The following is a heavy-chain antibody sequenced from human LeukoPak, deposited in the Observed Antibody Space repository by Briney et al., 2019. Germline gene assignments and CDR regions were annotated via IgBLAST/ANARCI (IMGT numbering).Heavy chain of an antibody. Sequence: SVKVSCKTSGGTFSSYTITWVRQAPGQGLEWMGGIIPIFGTTNYAQKFQGRVTITADESTNTAYMELSSLRSEDTAVYYCARAPYSSGGSTNYYYYYYMDVWGKGTTVTVSS. CDR2: IIPIFGTT. J-gene: IGHJ6*03. V-gene: IGHV1-69*13. CDR1: GGTFSSYT. CDR3: ARAPYSSGGSTNYYYYYYMDV. D-gene: IGHD6-19*01.